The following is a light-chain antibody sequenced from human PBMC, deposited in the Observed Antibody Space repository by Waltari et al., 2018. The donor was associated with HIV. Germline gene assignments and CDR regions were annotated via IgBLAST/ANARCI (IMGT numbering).Light chain of an antibody. Sequence: QSALTQPASLSGSPGQSITISCSGPRTDVGYRDRVSWYQQYPGKVPPLLLYEVTKRPSGASSRFSGSKSGNTASLTISGLRAEDEADYYCYSYSDTTTSYIFGSGTKVTV. J-gene: IGLJ1*01. CDR1: RTDVGYRDR. CDR2: EVT. CDR3: YSYSDTTTSYI. V-gene: IGLV2-23*02.